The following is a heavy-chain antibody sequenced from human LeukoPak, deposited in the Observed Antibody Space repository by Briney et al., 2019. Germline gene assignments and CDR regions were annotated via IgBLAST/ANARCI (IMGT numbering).Heavy chain of an antibody. CDR1: GGSISSYY. Sequence: PSETLSLTCTVSGGSISSYYWSRIRQPAGKGLEWIGRIYSSGSTNHNPSLESRVTMSVDTSKNQFSLKLSSVTAADTAVYYCVRSDSSSSHTAFDIWGQGTMVTVSS. D-gene: IGHD6-13*01. CDR2: IYSSGST. CDR3: VRSDSSSSHTAFDI. J-gene: IGHJ3*02. V-gene: IGHV4-4*07.